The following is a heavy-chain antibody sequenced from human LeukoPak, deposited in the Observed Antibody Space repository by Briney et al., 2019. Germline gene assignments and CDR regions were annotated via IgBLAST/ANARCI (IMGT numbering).Heavy chain of an antibody. Sequence: GGSLRLSCAASGFTFSCYAMSWVRQAPGKGLEWVSAISGGGIGIYYADSLKGRFTISRDDSKNTLYLQMNSLRAEDTAVYYCTRRRGNQQPIDYWGQGTLVTVSS. CDR2: ISGGGIGI. J-gene: IGHJ4*02. CDR3: TRRRGNQQPIDY. CDR1: GFTFSCYA. V-gene: IGHV3-23*01. D-gene: IGHD2-2*01.